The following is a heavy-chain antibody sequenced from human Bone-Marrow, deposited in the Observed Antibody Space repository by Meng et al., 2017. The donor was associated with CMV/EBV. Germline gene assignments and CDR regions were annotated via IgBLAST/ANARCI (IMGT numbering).Heavy chain of an antibody. CDR2: TRSKIYGGQP. V-gene: IGHV3-49*04. CDR1: GFFFGDYG. D-gene: IGHD2-21*02. CDR3: ARGVTVPNSKYYFDF. J-gene: IGHJ4*02. Sequence: GGSLRLSCSTSGFFFGDYGVTWVRQAPGKGLEWVAFTRSKIYGGQPEYAPSVKDRFSVTRVDSENIAYLQMSRLKSEDTAVYFCARGVTVPNSKYYFDFWGQRVLVTVSS.